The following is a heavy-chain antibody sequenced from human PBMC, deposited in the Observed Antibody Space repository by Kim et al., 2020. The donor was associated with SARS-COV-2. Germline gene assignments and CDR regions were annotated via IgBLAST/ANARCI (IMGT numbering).Heavy chain of an antibody. CDR3: ARHLLPYDVGACFDY. CDR2: IYYSGST. D-gene: IGHD3-16*01. CDR1: GGSISSSSYY. V-gene: IGHV4-39*01. Sequence: SETLSLTCTVSGGSISSSSYYWGWIRQPPGKGLEWIGSIYYSGSTYYNPSLKSRVTISVDTSKNQFSLKLSSVTAADTAVYYCARHLLPYDVGACFDYWGQGTLVTVSS. J-gene: IGHJ4*02.